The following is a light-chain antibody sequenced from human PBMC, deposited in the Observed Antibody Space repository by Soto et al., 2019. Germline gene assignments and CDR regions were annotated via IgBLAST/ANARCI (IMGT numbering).Light chain of an antibody. V-gene: IGKV1-39*01. J-gene: IGKJ5*01. CDR1: QSIVTY. Sequence: DIQMTQSPSSLSASVGDRVTITCRASQSIVTYLNWYLQKPGKAPKLLISDASSLESGVPSRFSGSGSGTEFTLTISSLQPDDFATYHCQQSYSPPPTFGQGTRLEIK. CDR3: QQSYSPPPT. CDR2: DAS.